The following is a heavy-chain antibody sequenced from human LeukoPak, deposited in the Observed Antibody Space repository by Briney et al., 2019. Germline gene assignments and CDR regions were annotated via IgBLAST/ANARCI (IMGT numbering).Heavy chain of an antibody. V-gene: IGHV4-59*01. CDR3: ARETSMNWFDP. J-gene: IGHJ5*02. D-gene: IGHD2/OR15-2a*01. Sequence: PSETLSLNCTVSGGSISSYYWSWIRQPPGKGLEWIGYIYYSGSTNYNPSLKSRVTISVDTSKNQFSLKLSSVTAADTAVYYCARETSMNWFDPGGQGTLVTVSS. CDR1: GGSISSYY. CDR2: IYYSGST.